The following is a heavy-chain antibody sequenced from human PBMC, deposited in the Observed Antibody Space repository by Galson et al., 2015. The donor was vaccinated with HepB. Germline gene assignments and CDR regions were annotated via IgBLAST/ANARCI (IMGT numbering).Heavy chain of an antibody. CDR1: GFIFRHYA. CDR3: VKEGAWFGGDWFDP. D-gene: IGHD3-16*01. J-gene: IGHJ5*02. CDR2: IRGRGATR. Sequence: SLRLSCAASGFIFRHYAMAWIRQAPGKGLEWVSGIRGRGATRPYSDSVKGRFTISRDKSKDTVFLQMDNLRAEDTAVYYCVKEGAWFGGDWFDPWGQGALVTVS. V-gene: IGHV3-23*01.